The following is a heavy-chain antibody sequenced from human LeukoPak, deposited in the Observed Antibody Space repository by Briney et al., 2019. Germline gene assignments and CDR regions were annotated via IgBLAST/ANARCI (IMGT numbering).Heavy chain of an antibody. J-gene: IGHJ6*03. V-gene: IGHV4-4*07. CDR1: GDSISGYY. D-gene: IGHD6-13*01. CDR2: VHTYGST. CDR3: VRGGAYSPSHFHYYQFMDV. Sequence: SETLSLTCTVSGDSISGYYWVWVRQPAGKGLEWLGRVHTYGSTNFYPSLQSRVTMSIDMSKNQFSLRLTSVTAADTAVYYCVRGGAYSPSHFHYYQFMDVWGKGTTVTVSS.